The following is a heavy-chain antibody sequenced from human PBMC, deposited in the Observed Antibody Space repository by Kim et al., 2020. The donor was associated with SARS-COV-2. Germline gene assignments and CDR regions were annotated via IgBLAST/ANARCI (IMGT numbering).Heavy chain of an antibody. CDR3: ARGPNYSPIDY. J-gene: IGHJ4*02. CDR1: GFTFSSYA. V-gene: IGHV3-48*03. Sequence: GGSLRLSCAASGFTFSSYAMNWVRQAPGKGLEWVAYIIGNGTTRYYADPVRGRFTISRDNDKNSLYLQMNSLRAEDTAGYHCARGPNYSPIDYWGQGTLVTVSS. CDR2: IIGNGTTR. D-gene: IGHD4-4*01.